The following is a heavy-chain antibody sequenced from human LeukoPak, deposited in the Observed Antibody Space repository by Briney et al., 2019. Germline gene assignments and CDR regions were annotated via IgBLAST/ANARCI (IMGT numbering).Heavy chain of an antibody. Sequence: SETLSLNCTVSGGSISSGSYYWSWIRQPPGKGLEWIGRIYTSGSTNYNPSLKSRVTISVDASKNQFSLKLSSVTAADTAVYYCARDNDFWSAWGQGTLVTVSS. CDR3: ARDNDFWSA. D-gene: IGHD3-3*01. CDR2: IYTSGST. J-gene: IGHJ5*02. V-gene: IGHV4-61*02. CDR1: GGSISSGSYY.